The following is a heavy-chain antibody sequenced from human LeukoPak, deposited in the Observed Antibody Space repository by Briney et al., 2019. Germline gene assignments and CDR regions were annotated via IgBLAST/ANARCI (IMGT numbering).Heavy chain of an antibody. J-gene: IGHJ1*01. D-gene: IGHD5-24*01. CDR1: GFTFKNYA. CDR2: ISSPGGNT. Sequence: PGESLRLSCAASGFTFKNYAMSWVRQAPGKGLEWVSSISSPGGNTYYADSVKGRFTISRDNSNNLVYLQMNSLRAEDTAVYYCAKTRNGYTTEYLQHWGQGTLVTVSS. CDR3: AKTRNGYTTEYLQH. V-gene: IGHV3-23*01.